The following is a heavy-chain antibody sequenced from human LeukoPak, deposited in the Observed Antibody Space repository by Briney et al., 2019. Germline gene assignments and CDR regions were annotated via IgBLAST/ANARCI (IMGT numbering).Heavy chain of an antibody. CDR1: GGSISSSSYY. J-gene: IGHJ4*02. CDR3: ARLGPYCGGDCYPRE. V-gene: IGHV4-39*01. CDR2: IYYSGST. Sequence: SETQSLTCTVSGGSISSSSYYWGWIRQPPGKGLEWIGSIYYSGSTYYNPSLKSRVTISVDTSKNQFSLKLSSVTAADTAVYYCARLGPYCGGDCYPREWGQGTLVTVSS. D-gene: IGHD2-21*02.